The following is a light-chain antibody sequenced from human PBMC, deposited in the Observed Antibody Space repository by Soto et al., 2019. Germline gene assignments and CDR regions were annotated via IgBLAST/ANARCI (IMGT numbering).Light chain of an antibody. CDR1: QSVSSSY. CDR3: QQYGSSQS. V-gene: IGKV3-20*01. J-gene: IGKJ4*01. CDR2: GAS. Sequence: EIVLTQSPGTLSLSPGERATLSCRASQSVSSSYLAWYQQKTGQAPRLLIYGASSRATGIPDRFSGSGSGTDFTLTISRLEPEDFAVYYCQQYGSSQSFGGGTKVEIK.